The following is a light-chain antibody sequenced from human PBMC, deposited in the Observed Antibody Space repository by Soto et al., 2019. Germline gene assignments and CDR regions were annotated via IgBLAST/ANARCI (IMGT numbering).Light chain of an antibody. V-gene: IGKV1-17*02. CDR2: SAS. Sequence: DIQMTHSPSSLSASVGGTVIITCRASQTISVYLNWYQQIAGKAPKLMIYSASTLQSGVSSRFSGSGSGTECTLTINNLQPEDFATYYCLQHNTYPLTFGQGTKVDI. CDR3: LQHNTYPLT. J-gene: IGKJ1*01. CDR1: QTISVY.